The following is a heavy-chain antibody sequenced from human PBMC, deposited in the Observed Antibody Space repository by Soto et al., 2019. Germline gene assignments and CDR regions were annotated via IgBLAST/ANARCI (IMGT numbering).Heavy chain of an antibody. J-gene: IGHJ4*02. CDR1: GFTFDDYT. CDR2: ISWDGGST. V-gene: IGHV3-43*01. D-gene: IGHD6-13*01. CDR3: AKDGASAAGTFS. Sequence: GGSLRLSCAASGFTFDDYTMHWVRQAPGKGLEWVSLISWDGGSTYYADSVKGRFTISRDNSKNSLYLQMNSLRTEDTALYYCAKDGASAAGTFSWGQGTLVTV.